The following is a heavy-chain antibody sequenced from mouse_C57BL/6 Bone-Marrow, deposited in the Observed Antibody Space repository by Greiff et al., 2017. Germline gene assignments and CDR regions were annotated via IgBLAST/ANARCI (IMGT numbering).Heavy chain of an antibody. CDR1: GYSFTSYY. Sequence: QVQLKESGPELVKPGASVKISCKASGYSFTSYYIHWVKQRPGQGLEWIGWIYPGSGNTKYNEKFKGKATLTADTSSSTAYMQLSSLTSEDSAVYYGARPAYYYGSSHYAMDYWGQGTSVTVSS. V-gene: IGHV1-66*01. J-gene: IGHJ4*01. D-gene: IGHD1-1*01. CDR2: IYPGSGNT. CDR3: ARPAYYYGSSHYAMDY.